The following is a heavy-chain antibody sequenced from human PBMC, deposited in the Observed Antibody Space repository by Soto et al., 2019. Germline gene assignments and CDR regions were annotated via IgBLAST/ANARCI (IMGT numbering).Heavy chain of an antibody. CDR1: GGSISSGGYY. CDR2: IYYSGST. CDR3: ARGVTMVRGVIHTPYFDY. Sequence: QVQLQESGPGLVKPSQTLSLTCTVSGGSISSGGYYWSWIRQHPGKGLEWIGYIYYSGSTYYNPSPQSGVXXXVXXIKTPFSRKLSSVTAADTAVYSCARGVTMVRGVIHTPYFDYWGQGTLVTVSS. J-gene: IGHJ4*02. V-gene: IGHV4-31*03. D-gene: IGHD3-10*01.